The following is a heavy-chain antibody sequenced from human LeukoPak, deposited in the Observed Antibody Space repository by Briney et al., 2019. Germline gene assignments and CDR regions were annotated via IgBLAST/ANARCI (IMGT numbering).Heavy chain of an antibody. D-gene: IGHD6-6*01. V-gene: IGHV3-23*01. CDR3: AKDVFDAMNHSSSYQTLDY. CDR1: GFTFSSYA. J-gene: IGHJ4*02. Sequence: GGSLRLSCAASGFTFSSYAMSWVRQAPGKGLEWVSAISGSGGSTYYADSVKGRFTISRDNSKNTLYLQINSLRAEDTAVYYCAKDVFDAMNHSSSYQTLDYGGQEPLVTVSS. CDR2: ISGSGGST.